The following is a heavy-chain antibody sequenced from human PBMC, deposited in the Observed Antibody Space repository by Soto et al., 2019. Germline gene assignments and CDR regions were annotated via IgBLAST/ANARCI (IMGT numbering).Heavy chain of an antibody. D-gene: IGHD3-3*01. CDR2: IDAGNGNT. CDR3: SKYHYDFWSGGSKISYYYYMDV. Sequence: ASVKVSCKASGYTFTSYAMHLVSQAPGQRLEWMGWIDAGNGNTKYSQKFQGRVTITRDTSASTAYMELSSLRSEDTAVYYCSKYHYDFWSGGSKISYYYYMDVWGKGTTVTVAS. V-gene: IGHV1-3*01. J-gene: IGHJ6*03. CDR1: GYTFTSYA.